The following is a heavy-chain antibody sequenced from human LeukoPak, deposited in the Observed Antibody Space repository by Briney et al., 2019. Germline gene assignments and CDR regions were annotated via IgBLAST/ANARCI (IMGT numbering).Heavy chain of an antibody. CDR2: IIPIFGTA. CDR3: ARVGRIMVATNPYFDY. V-gene: IGHV1-69*13. Sequence: GASVKVSCKASGGTFSSYAISWVRQAPGQGLEWMGGIIPIFGTANYAQKFQGRVTITADESTSTAYMELSSLRSEDTAVYYCARVGRIMVATNPYFDYWGQGTLVTVSS. D-gene: IGHD5-12*01. CDR1: GGTFSSYA. J-gene: IGHJ4*02.